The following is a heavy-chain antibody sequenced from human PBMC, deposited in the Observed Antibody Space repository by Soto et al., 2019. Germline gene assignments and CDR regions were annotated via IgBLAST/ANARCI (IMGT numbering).Heavy chain of an antibody. Sequence: GGSLRLSCAASGFTFSSYSMSWVRQAPGKGLEWVSFITTDGSSRYYADSVKGRFTISRDNGKNSLYLQMNSLRDEDTALDYCTRGKQKQACWGRRNMVT. CDR3: TRGKQKQAC. D-gene: IGHD6-13*01. V-gene: IGHV3-48*02. CDR1: GFTFSSYS. J-gene: IGHJ4*02. CDR2: ITTDGSSR.